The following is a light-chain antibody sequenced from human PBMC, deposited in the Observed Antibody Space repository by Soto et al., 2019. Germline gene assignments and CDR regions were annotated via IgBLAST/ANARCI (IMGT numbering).Light chain of an antibody. CDR1: SSDVGGYNY. V-gene: IGLV2-14*01. J-gene: IGLJ1*01. Sequence: QSALTQPASVSGSPGQSITISCTGTSSDVGGYNYVSWYQQHPGKAPKLMIYEVSNRPSGVSNRFSGSKSGNTASLTISGLRAEDEADYYCSSYTSSSTALVFGTGTKLTFL. CDR2: EVS. CDR3: SSYTSSSTALV.